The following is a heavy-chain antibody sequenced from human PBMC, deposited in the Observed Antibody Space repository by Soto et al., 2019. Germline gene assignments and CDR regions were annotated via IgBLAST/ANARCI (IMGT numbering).Heavy chain of an antibody. V-gene: IGHV4-4*02. D-gene: IGHD4-17*01. CDR1: GGSISSSNW. J-gene: IGHJ6*02. CDR3: ARVDDGDYDHYGMDV. Sequence: SETLSLTCAVSGGSISSSNWWSWVRQPPGKGLEWIGEIYHSGSTNYNPSLKSRVTISVDKSKNQFSLKLSSVTAADTAVYYCARVDDGDYDHYGMDVWGQGTTVTVSS. CDR2: IYHSGST.